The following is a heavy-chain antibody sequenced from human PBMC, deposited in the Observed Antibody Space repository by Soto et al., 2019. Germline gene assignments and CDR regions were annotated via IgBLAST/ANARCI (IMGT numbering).Heavy chain of an antibody. V-gene: IGHV3-23*01. D-gene: IGHD3-9*01. CDR3: EKASDWYPYFDA. CDR2: ISGSGGST. J-gene: IGHJ4*02. Sequence: PGGSLRLSCAASGFSFSNYAMSWVRQAPGKGLEWVSGISGSGGSTYYADSVKGRFTISRANSKDTLYLQMNSLRAEATAIYYCEKASDWYPYFDAWSQGTLVTVSA. CDR1: GFSFSNYA.